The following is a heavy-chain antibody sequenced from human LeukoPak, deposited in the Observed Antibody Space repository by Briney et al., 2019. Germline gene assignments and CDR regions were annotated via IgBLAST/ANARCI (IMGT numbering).Heavy chain of an antibody. J-gene: IGHJ3*02. D-gene: IGHD1-26*01. Sequence: PGGSPRLSCAASGFSFSYFWMHWVRQAPGKGLVWVSRINRDGSGTSYADSVKGRFTISRDNAKNTLSLQMNSLRAEDTAVYYCTRELEYRGSPDDAFDIWGQGTMVTVSS. CDR3: TRELEYRGSPDDAFDI. CDR1: GFSFSYFW. V-gene: IGHV3-74*01. CDR2: INRDGSGT.